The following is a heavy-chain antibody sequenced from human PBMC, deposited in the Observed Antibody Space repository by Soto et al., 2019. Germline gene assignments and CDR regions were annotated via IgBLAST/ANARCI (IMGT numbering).Heavy chain of an antibody. D-gene: IGHD3-16*01. V-gene: IGHV3-15*01. CDR3: TNYRPFTGGGVLAT. J-gene: IGHJ3*01. CDR2: IRSKAGGGTA. Sequence: EVQLVESGGGLVNPGGSLRLSCAASGRTFGDAWMTWVRQAPGKGPEWVGLIRSKAGGGTADYAAPVKGRFILSRDDSKNTLYLQMNSLKTEHTAVYYCTNYRPFTGGGVLATWCEGTVVTVSS. CDR1: GRTFGDAW.